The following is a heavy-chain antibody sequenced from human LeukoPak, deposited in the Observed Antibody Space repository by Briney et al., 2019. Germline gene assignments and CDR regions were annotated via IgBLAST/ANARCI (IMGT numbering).Heavy chain of an antibody. Sequence: SETLSLTCTVSGGSVSSGSYYWSWIRQPLGKGLEWSGYIYCSGSTNYNPSLKSRVTISVDTSKNQFSLKLSSVTAADTAVYYCAREVRYFDWLATYDYWGQGTLVTVSS. CDR1: GGSVSSGSYY. V-gene: IGHV4-61*01. D-gene: IGHD3-9*01. CDR2: IYCSGST. J-gene: IGHJ4*02. CDR3: AREVRYFDWLATYDY.